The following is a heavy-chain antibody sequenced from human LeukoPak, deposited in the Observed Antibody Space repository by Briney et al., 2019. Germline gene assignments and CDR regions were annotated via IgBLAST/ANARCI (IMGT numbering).Heavy chain of an antibody. CDR1: GFMFSSYA. CDR2: ISYDGYNE. CDR3: ARSPPLFKYLDY. J-gene: IGHJ4*02. V-gene: IGHV3-30*04. D-gene: IGHD2-21*01. Sequence: PGGSLRLSCAASGFMFSSYAMHWVRQAPGKGLEWVAVISYDGYNENYADSVKGRFTISRDNSKNTVSLQMNSLRGEDTAVYYCARSPPLFKYLDYWGQGTLVTVSS.